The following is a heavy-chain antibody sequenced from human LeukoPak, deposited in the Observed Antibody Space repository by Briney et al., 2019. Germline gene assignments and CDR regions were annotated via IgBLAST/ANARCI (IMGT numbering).Heavy chain of an antibody. CDR3: ASGDYGAGSPVMRY. D-gene: IGHD3-10*01. J-gene: IGHJ4*01. Sequence: SETLSLTCTVSGGSITHYYWTWIRQPPGKTLEWIGYSYYSGSTKYNPPLKSRVTISVGASNNQFSLRLTSVTAADTAVYYCASGDYGAGSPVMRYWGHGTLVIVSS. V-gene: IGHV4-59*08. CDR2: SYYSGST. CDR1: GGSITHYY.